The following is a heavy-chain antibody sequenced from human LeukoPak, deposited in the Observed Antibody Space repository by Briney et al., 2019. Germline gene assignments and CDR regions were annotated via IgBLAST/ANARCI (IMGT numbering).Heavy chain of an antibody. D-gene: IGHD2-21*01. CDR2: IRSKANNYAT. V-gene: IGHV3-73*01. J-gene: IGHJ4*02. Sequence: GGSLRLSCAASGFTFSGSGMLWVRQASGKGLEWVGRIRSKANNYATAYAASVKGRFTISRDDSKNTAYLQMNSLKTEDTAVYYCTRACGGDCFDYWGQGTLVTVSS. CDR1: GFTFSGSG. CDR3: TRACGGDCFDY.